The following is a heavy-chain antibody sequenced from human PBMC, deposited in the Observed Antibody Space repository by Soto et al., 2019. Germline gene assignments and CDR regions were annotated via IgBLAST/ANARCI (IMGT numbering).Heavy chain of an antibody. CDR1: DYSINTGNY. CDR3: ARISGWPQGFEP. D-gene: IGHD6-19*01. CDR2: IYHTWSS. V-gene: IGHV4-38-2*01. J-gene: IGHJ5*02. Sequence: QVQLQESGPGLVNPSETLSLTCAVSDYSINTGNYWGWIRQPPGKGLEWIESIYHTWSSYYNTSLKRGLTTPVVASRNLCSPKVINVTAADMAVYNCARISGWPQGFEPWGQGTLVTVSS.